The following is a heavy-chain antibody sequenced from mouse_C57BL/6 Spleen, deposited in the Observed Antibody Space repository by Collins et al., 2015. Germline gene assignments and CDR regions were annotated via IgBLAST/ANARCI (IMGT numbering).Heavy chain of an antibody. D-gene: IGHD2-4*01. Sequence: QVQLKQSGPGLVQPSQSLSITCTVSGFSLTSYGVHWVRQSPGKGLEWLGVIWSGGSTDYNAAFISRLSISKDNSKSQVFFKVNSLQANDTAIYYCASESFMITTDYWYFDVWGAGTTVTVSS. J-gene: IGHJ1*01. V-gene: IGHV2-2*02. CDR2: IWSGGST. CDR1: GFSLTSYG. CDR3: ASESFMITTDYWYFDV.